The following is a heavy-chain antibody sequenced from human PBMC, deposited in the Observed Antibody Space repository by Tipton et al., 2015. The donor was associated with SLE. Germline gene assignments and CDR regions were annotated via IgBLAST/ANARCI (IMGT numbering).Heavy chain of an antibody. Sequence: TLSLTCTVSGGSISGYYWNWIRQPPGKGLQWIGAMFYTGSAHYNPSLKGRVAISVDTSKNVFSLNISSVTAADTAIYYCVRLRREHQIVRLGWFWGLGTLVTVSS. CDR3: VRLRREHQIVRLGWF. D-gene: IGHD2/OR15-2a*01. V-gene: IGHV4-59*12. CDR2: MFYTGSA. CDR1: GGSISGYY. J-gene: IGHJ1*01.